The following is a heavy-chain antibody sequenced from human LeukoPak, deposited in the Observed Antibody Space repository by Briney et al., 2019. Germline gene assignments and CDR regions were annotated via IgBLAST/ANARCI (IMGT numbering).Heavy chain of an antibody. CDR2: IYYDGNT. J-gene: IGHJ4*02. CDR3: AALSGVGVKIGFDH. D-gene: IGHD1-26*01. CDR1: GFTVSSNH. Sequence: TGGSLRLSCAAAGFTVSSNHMNWVRQAPGKGLEWVSIIYYDGNTFYADSVKGRFTISRDNSKNTLYLQINSLRAEDTAVYYCAALSGVGVKIGFDHWGQGALVVVSS. V-gene: IGHV3-66*01.